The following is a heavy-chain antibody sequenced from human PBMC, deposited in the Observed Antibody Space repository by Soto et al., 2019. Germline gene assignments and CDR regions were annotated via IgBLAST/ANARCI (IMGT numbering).Heavy chain of an antibody. D-gene: IGHD3-16*01. CDR3: ARGGRDVPPTPYDT. J-gene: IGHJ5*02. CDR2: INPNVGGT. CDR1: GYTFSDYY. Sequence: QVQLVQSGAEVKKPGASVYVSCKASGYTFSDYYLHWLRQAPGQGLEWMGWINPNVGGTNYARKFQGRFTMTRDTSISTVSMKLTRLTPDDTAIYYCARGGRDVPPTPYDTWGQGTLVTVSS. V-gene: IGHV1-2*02.